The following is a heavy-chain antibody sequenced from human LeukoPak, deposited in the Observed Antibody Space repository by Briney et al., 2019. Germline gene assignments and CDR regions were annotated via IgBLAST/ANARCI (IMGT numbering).Heavy chain of an antibody. Sequence: GGSLRLSFAASGFTFSSYDMHWVRQVTGKRLEWVSAIGIAGDTYYLDSVKGRFTISRENAKNSLYLQMNSVRAGDTAVYYCARGGDRDYWGQGTLVTVSS. CDR2: IGIAGDT. V-gene: IGHV3-13*04. J-gene: IGHJ4*02. CDR3: ARGGDRDY. CDR1: GFTFSSYD.